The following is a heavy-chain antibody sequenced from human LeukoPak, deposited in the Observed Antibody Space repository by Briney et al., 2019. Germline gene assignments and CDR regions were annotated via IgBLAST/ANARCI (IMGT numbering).Heavy chain of an antibody. CDR1: GFTFNDYY. J-gene: IGHJ4*02. D-gene: IGHD6-19*01. CDR2: LSSSGSTI. Sequence: PGGSLRLSCAASGFTFNDYYMSWIRQAPGKGLEWVSYLSSSGSTIYYADSVKGRFTNSRDNAKNSLYLQMNSLRAEDTAVYYCARESRQWLVLGGVDYWGQGTLVTVSS. V-gene: IGHV3-11*04. CDR3: ARESRQWLVLGGVDY.